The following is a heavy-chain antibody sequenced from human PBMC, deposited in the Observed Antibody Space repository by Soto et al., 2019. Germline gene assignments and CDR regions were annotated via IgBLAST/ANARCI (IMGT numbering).Heavy chain of an antibody. CDR1: GYSFTNHW. D-gene: IGHD1-26*01. CDR3: ARVWWDSGNWLDP. V-gene: IGHV5-51*01. CDR2: IYPGDSAT. J-gene: IGHJ5*02. Sequence: GESLKISCKGSGYSFTNHWIGWVRQMPGKGLEWMAIIYPGDSATRYSPSFQGHVTISADKSITTAYLQWSSLKASDTAMYYCARVWWDSGNWLDPWGQGTPVTVSS.